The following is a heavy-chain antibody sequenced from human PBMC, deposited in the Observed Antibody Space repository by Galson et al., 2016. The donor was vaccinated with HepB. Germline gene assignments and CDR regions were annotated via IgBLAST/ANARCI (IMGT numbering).Heavy chain of an antibody. CDR1: GFTFSNAW. CDR3: TTDRGNDWKFGLAVD. CDR2: IKSTTDGRTT. D-gene: IGHD1-1*01. J-gene: IGHJ4*02. V-gene: IGHV3-15*01. Sequence: SLRLSCAASGFTFSNAWMTWVRQAPGKGLEWVGRIKSTTDGRTTDYAAPVEGRFTISRDDSRKTLYLRMNSLKTEDTAIYYCTTDRGNDWKFGLAVDWGQGTQVTVSS.